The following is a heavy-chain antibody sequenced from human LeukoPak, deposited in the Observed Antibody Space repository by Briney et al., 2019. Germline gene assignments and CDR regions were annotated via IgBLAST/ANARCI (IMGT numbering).Heavy chain of an antibody. CDR2: IKQDGSEK. CDR1: GFTFSSYW. D-gene: IGHD3-10*01. CDR3: ARDRVDVLLWFGEHKDAFDI. Sequence: GGSLRLSCAASGFTFSSYWMSWVRQAPGKGLEWVANIKQDGSEKYYVDSVKGRFTISRDNAKNSLYLQMNSLRAEDTALYYCARDRVDVLLWFGEHKDAFDIWGQGTMVTVSS. J-gene: IGHJ3*02. V-gene: IGHV3-7*05.